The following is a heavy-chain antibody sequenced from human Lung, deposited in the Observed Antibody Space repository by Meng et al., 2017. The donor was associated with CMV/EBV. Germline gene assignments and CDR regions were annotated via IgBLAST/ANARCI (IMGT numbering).Heavy chain of an antibody. CDR1: GFTFSSYA. D-gene: IGHD2-8*02. J-gene: IGHJ6*02. CDR2: ISYDGSNK. Sequence: GESLKISCAASGFTFSSYAMHWVRQAPGKGLEWVAVISYDGSNKYYADSVKGRFTISRDNSKNTLYLQMNSLRAEDTAVYYCARDLKTGAAANYYYDYGMDVWGQGTXVTVSS. CDR3: ARDLKTGAAANYYYDYGMDV. V-gene: IGHV3-30*04.